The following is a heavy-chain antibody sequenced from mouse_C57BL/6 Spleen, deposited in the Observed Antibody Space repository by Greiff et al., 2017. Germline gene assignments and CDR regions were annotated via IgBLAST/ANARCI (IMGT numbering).Heavy chain of an antibody. J-gene: IGHJ2*01. CDR2: IDPETGGT. CDR3: TRGSANWDYFDY. Sequence: QVQLQQSGAELVRPGASVTLSCKASGYTFTDYEMHWVKQTPVHGLEWIGAIDPETGGTAYNQKFKGKAILTADKSSSTAYMELRSLTSEDSAVYYCTRGSANWDYFDYWGQGTTLTVSA. CDR1: GYTFTDYE. V-gene: IGHV1-15*01. D-gene: IGHD4-1*01.